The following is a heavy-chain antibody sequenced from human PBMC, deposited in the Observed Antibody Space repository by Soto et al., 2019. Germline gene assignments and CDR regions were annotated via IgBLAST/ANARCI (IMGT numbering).Heavy chain of an antibody. Sequence: EVQLLESGGGLVQPGGSLRLSCAASGFTFSSYAMSWVRQAPGKGLEWVSTISDSGGSTYYADSVRGRFTISRDNSQSTLYLQMNSLRAEDTAVYYCAKDSDSYGFFDYWGQGTLVTVSS. D-gene: IGHD5-18*01. CDR2: ISDSGGST. J-gene: IGHJ4*02. CDR1: GFTFSSYA. CDR3: AKDSDSYGFFDY. V-gene: IGHV3-23*01.